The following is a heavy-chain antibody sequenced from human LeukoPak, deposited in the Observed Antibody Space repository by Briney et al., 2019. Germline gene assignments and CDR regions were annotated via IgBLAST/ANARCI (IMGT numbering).Heavy chain of an antibody. CDR3: AKDYRWELGFYYFDY. D-gene: IGHD1-26*01. J-gene: IGHJ4*02. V-gene: IGHV3-74*01. CDR1: GFTFSSHW. Sequence: GGSPRLSCAASGFTFSSHWMHWVRQTPGKGLVWVSRINTDESKINHADSVKGRFTISRDNSKNTLYLQMNSLRAEDTAVYFCAKDYRWELGFYYFDYWGQGTLVTVSS. CDR2: INTDESKI.